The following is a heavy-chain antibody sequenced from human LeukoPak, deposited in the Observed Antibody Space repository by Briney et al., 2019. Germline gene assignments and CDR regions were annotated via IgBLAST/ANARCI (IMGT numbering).Heavy chain of an antibody. CDR2: ISYTENT. D-gene: IGHD5/OR15-5a*01. V-gene: IGHV4-59*01. CDR1: AGSISTYY. Sequence: SETLSLTCTLSAGSISTYYWGWLRQPPGKGPEWIGYISYTENTNYSPSLKTRVIISVDTSNNQFSLRLNSVTSADTAVYYCARVQKSTRSFWYFDLWGRGTLVAVSS. J-gene: IGHJ2*01. CDR3: ARVQKSTRSFWYFDL.